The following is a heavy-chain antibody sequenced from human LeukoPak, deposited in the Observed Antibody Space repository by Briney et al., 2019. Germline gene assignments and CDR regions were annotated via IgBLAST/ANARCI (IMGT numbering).Heavy chain of an antibody. CDR3: ARDAVDTANAV. Sequence: GGSLRLSCAASGFTFSNFWMHWVRQAPGKGLVWVALIYGDGSFTRYADSVKGRFTISRDNAKNTLYLQMNSLRAEDTAVYYCARDAVDTANAVWGQGTTVTVSS. J-gene: IGHJ6*02. CDR2: IYGDGSFT. D-gene: IGHD5-18*01. CDR1: GFTFSNFW. V-gene: IGHV3-74*01.